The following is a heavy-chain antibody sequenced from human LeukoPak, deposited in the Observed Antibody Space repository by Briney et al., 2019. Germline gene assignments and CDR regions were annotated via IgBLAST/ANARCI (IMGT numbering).Heavy chain of an antibody. D-gene: IGHD3-9*01. CDR2: INHSGST. CDR1: GGSFSGYY. J-gene: IGHJ4*02. V-gene: IGHV4-34*01. CDR3: ARSKRTYYDILGGPFDY. Sequence: SETLSLTCAVYGGSFSGYYWSWIRQPPGKGLEWIGEINHSGSTNYNPSLKSRVTISVDTSKNQFSLKLSSVTAADTAVYYCARSKRTYYDILGGPFDYWGQGTLVTVSS.